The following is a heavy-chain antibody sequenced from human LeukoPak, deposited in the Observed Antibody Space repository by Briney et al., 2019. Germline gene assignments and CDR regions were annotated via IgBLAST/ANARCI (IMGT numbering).Heavy chain of an antibody. CDR3: ARDGIPSSTSSNWFDP. D-gene: IGHD2-2*01. CDR1: GGSTSSSSYY. J-gene: IGHJ5*02. V-gene: IGHV4-39*07. CDR2: NYYSGST. Sequence: SETLSLTCTVSGGSTSSSSYYWGWIRQPPGKGLEWIGSNYYSGSTYYNPSLKSRVTISVDTSKNQFSLKLSSVTAADTAVYYCARDGIPSSTSSNWFDPWGQGTLVTVSS.